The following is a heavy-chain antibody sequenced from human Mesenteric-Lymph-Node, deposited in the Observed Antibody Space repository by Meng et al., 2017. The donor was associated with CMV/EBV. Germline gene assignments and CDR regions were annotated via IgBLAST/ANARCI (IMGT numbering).Heavy chain of an antibody. J-gene: IGHJ4*02. D-gene: IGHD1-26*01. V-gene: IGHV1-2*02. Sequence: ASVKVSCKASGYTFTDYYMHLVRQAPGQGLEWMGWINPNSGDTNYAQKFQGRVTMTRDTSISTAYMELSRLTSDDTALYYCARDSVGVTLPRGYWGQGTLVTVSS. CDR3: ARDSVGVTLPRGY. CDR2: INPNSGDT. CDR1: GYTFTDYY.